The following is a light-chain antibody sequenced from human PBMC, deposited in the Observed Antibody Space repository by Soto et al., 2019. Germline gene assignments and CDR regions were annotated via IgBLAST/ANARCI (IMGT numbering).Light chain of an antibody. CDR3: QQYNTYPWT. Sequence: DIQMTHSPSPLSASLGARVTITCRASQSIGSWLDWYQQKPGKAPKLLMYDTSSLEGGVTSRFSGSGSGTEFTLTISSLQPDDFATYYCQQYNTYPWTFGQGTKVDIK. V-gene: IGKV1-5*01. CDR2: DTS. J-gene: IGKJ1*01. CDR1: QSIGSW.